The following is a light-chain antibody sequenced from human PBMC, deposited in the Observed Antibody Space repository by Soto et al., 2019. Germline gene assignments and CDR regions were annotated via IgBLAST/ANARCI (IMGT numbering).Light chain of an antibody. J-gene: IGKJ1*01. V-gene: IGKV3-20*01. Sequence: EIVLTQSPGTLSLSPGERATLSCSASQSVSNYLAWYQRKPGQAPRLLIYGASSRATGIPDRFSGSGSGTDFTLTISRLEPEDFAVYYSHQYGGSPQTFGQGTKV. CDR2: GAS. CDR3: HQYGGSPQT. CDR1: QSVSNY.